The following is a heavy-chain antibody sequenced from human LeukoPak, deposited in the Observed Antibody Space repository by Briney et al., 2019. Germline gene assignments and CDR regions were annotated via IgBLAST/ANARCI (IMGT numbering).Heavy chain of an antibody. CDR2: INHSGST. CDR1: GGPFSGYY. V-gene: IGHV4-34*01. Sequence: SETLSLTCAVYGGPFSGYYWSWIRQPPGKGLEWIGEINHSGSTNYNPSLKSRVTISVDTSKNQFSLKLSSVTAADTAVYYCARSSSSGWYGGGFDYWGQGTLVTVSS. D-gene: IGHD6-19*01. CDR3: ARSSSSGWYGGGFDY. J-gene: IGHJ4*02.